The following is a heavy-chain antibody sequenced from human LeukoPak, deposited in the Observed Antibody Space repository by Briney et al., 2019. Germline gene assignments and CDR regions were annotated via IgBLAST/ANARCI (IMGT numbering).Heavy chain of an antibody. Sequence: GGSLRLSCAASGFTFSSYSMNWVRQAPGKGLEWVSSISSSSSYKYYADSVKGRFTISRDNAKNSLYLQMNSLRAEDTAVYYCARDSPNEAILWWSIDYWGQGTLVTVSS. V-gene: IGHV3-21*01. D-gene: IGHD2-21*01. J-gene: IGHJ4*02. CDR2: ISSSSSYK. CDR1: GFTFSSYS. CDR3: ARDSPNEAILWWSIDY.